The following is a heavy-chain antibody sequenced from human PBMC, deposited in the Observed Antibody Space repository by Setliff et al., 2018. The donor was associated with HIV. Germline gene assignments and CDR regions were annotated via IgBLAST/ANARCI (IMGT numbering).Heavy chain of an antibody. V-gene: IGHV4-34*01. CDR3: ARHSPSDS. CDR1: GASFSAYY. Sequence: PSETLSITCAVYGASFSAYYWSWIRQPPGKGLEWIGEINYSGSTNYKASLKSRVTISADTSKNQFSLKLKSVTAADTAVYFCARHSPSDSWGQGTLVTVSS. CDR2: INYSGST. J-gene: IGHJ5*01.